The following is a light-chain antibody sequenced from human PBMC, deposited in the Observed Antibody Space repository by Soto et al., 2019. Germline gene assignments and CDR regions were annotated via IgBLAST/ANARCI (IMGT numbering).Light chain of an antibody. V-gene: IGKV1-33*01. CDR3: QHYDTLPPT. CDR1: QDIVNY. J-gene: IGKJ2*01. Sequence: DIQMTQSPSSLSASVGDRVTITCQASQDIVNYLNWYQQKPGNAPNLLIYAASNLETGVPSRFSGSGSGTELTFTISRLQPEDSATYYCQHYDTLPPTFGQGTKLEI. CDR2: AAS.